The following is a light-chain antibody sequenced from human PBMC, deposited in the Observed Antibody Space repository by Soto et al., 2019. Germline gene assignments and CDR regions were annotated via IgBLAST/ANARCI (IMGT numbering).Light chain of an antibody. CDR1: SRDIGTYNY. Sequence: QSALTQPASVSGSPGQSITISCTGTSRDIGTYNYVSWYQQQPGRAPKLIIYKVINRPLGVSDRFSGSKSGNTASLTISGLQAEDEADYYCSSYTSGTTLVVFGTGTKLTVL. J-gene: IGLJ1*01. CDR2: KVI. CDR3: SSYTSGTTLVV. V-gene: IGLV2-14*01.